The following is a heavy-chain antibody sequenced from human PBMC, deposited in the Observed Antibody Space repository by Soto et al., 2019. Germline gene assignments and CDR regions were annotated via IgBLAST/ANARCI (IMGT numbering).Heavy chain of an antibody. CDR3: ARGQYRSSSPNTY. CDR2: ISYDGSNK. Sequence: QVQLVESGGGVVQPGRSLRLSCAASGFTFSSYAMHWVRQAPGKGLEWVAVISYDGSNKYYADSVKGRFTISRDNSKNTLYLQMNSLRAEDTAVYYCARGQYRSSSPNTYWGQGTLVTVSS. D-gene: IGHD6-6*01. CDR1: GFTFSSYA. J-gene: IGHJ4*02. V-gene: IGHV3-30-3*01.